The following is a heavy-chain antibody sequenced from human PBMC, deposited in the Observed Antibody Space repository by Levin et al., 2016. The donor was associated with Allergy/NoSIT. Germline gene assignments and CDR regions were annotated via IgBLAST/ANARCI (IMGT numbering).Heavy chain of an antibody. V-gene: IGHV3-23*01. Sequence: GGSLRLSCAASGFTFSSYAMSWVRQAPGKGLEWVSAISGSGGSTYYADSVKGRFTISRDNSKNTLYLQMNSLRAEDTAVYYCAKEAEVGYYDSSGFYFYWGQGTLVTVSS. D-gene: IGHD3-22*01. CDR1: GFTFSSYA. CDR3: AKEAEVGYYDSSGFYFY. CDR2: ISGSGGST. J-gene: IGHJ4*02.